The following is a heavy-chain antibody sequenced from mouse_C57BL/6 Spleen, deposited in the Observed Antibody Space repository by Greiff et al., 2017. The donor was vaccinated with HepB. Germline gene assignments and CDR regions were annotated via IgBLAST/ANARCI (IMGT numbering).Heavy chain of an antibody. CDR2: IDPSDSYT. Sequence: QVQLQQPGAELVKPGASVRLSCKASGYTFTSYWMQWVKQRPGQGLEWIGEIDPSDSYTNYNQKFKGKATLTVDTSSSTAYMQLSSLTSEDSAVYYCARGGALYYYGSRGFAYWGQGTLVTVSA. V-gene: IGHV1-50*01. J-gene: IGHJ3*01. CDR1: GYTFTSYW. D-gene: IGHD1-1*01. CDR3: ARGGALYYYGSRGFAY.